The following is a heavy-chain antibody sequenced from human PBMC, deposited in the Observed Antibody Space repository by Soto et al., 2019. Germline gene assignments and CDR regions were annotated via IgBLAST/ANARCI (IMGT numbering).Heavy chain of an antibody. CDR3: ASEEGWNYCGGGGCRNWFDP. CDR1: GFTFSSYG. Sequence: QVQLVESGGGVVQPGRSLRLSCAASGFTFSSYGMHWVRQAPGKGLEWVAVIWYDGSNKYYADSVKGRFTISRDNSKNTLYLQRLSLRAEDTAVYYCASEEGWNYCGGGGCRNWFDPWGQGTLVTVSA. CDR2: IWYDGSNK. D-gene: IGHD2-15*01. J-gene: IGHJ5*02. V-gene: IGHV3-33*01.